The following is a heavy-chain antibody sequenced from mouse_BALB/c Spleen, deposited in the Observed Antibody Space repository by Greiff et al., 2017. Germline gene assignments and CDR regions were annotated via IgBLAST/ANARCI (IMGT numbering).Heavy chain of an antibody. D-gene: IGHD1-1*01. CDR1: GYTFTDYV. Sequence: VQLQESGPELVKPGASVKMSCKASGYTFTDYVISWVKQSTGQGLEWIGEIYPGSGSTYYNEKFKGKATLTADKSSNTAYMQLSSLTSEDSAVYFCARWYYGRMDYWGQGTSVTVSS. J-gene: IGHJ4*01. CDR2: IYPGSGST. CDR3: ARWYYGRMDY. V-gene: IGHV1-77*01.